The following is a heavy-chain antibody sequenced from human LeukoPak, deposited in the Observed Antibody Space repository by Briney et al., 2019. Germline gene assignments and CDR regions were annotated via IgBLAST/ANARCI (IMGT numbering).Heavy chain of an antibody. CDR1: GYTFTSYY. Sequence: ASVKVSCKASGYTFTSYYMHWVRQAPGQGLEWMGIINPSGGSTSYAQKFQGRVTMTRDTSTSTAYMELSSLRSEDTAVYYCARDLPTYYYDSSGYYGFDYWGQGTLVTVSS. CDR2: INPSGGST. J-gene: IGHJ4*02. V-gene: IGHV1-46*01. D-gene: IGHD3-22*01. CDR3: ARDLPTYYYDSSGYYGFDY.